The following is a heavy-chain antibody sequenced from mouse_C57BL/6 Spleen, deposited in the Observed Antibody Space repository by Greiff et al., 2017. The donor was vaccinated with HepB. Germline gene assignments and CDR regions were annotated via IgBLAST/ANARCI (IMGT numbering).Heavy chain of an antibody. J-gene: IGHJ2*01. D-gene: IGHD1-1*01. V-gene: IGHV1-4*01. Sequence: QVQLQQSGAELARPGASVKMSCKASGYTFTSYTMHWVKQRPGQGLEWIGYINPSSGYTKYNQKFKDKATLTADKSSSTAYMQLSSLTSEDSAVYYCARIPRFITTVVEGAGYWGQGTTLTVSS. CDR1: GYTFTSYT. CDR2: INPSSGYT. CDR3: ARIPRFITTVVEGAGY.